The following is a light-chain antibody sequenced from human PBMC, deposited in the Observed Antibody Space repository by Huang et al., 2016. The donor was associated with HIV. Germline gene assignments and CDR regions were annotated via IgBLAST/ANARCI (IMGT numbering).Light chain of an antibody. Sequence: EIVLTQSPATLSLSPGERATLSCRASQSVSSYLAWYQQKPGHAPRLLIYDASNRATGIPARFSGSGSGTDFTLTISSLEPEDFAVYYCQQRSNWPGITFGPGTKVDIK. CDR1: QSVSSY. CDR2: DAS. J-gene: IGKJ3*01. CDR3: QQRSNWPGIT. V-gene: IGKV3-11*01.